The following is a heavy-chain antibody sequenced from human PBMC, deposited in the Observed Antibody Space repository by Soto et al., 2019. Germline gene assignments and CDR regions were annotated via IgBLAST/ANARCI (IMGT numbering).Heavy chain of an antibody. D-gene: IGHD6-13*01. V-gene: IGHV4-61*01. Sequence: QVQLQESGPGLVKPSETLSLTCTVSGGSVSSGSYYWSWIRQPPGKGLEWIGYIYYSGSTNYNPSLKSRVTISVDTSKNQFSLKLSSVTAADTAVYYCARDRSSSSAGMDVWGQGTTVTVSS. CDR2: IYYSGST. J-gene: IGHJ6*02. CDR1: GGSVSSGSYY. CDR3: ARDRSSSSAGMDV.